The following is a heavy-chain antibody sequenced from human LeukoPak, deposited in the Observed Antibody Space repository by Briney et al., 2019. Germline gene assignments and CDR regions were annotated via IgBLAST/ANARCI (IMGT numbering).Heavy chain of an antibody. V-gene: IGHV3-48*04. CDR2: ISSRSRTI. D-gene: IGHD3-3*01. CDR1: GFIFSSYD. Sequence: PGGSLRLSCAASGFIFSSYDFNWVRQAPGKGLEWVSYISSRSRTIYYADSVKGRFTISRDNAQKSLYLQINSLRGDDTAVYYCAREASYYDFWSGYSFDYWGQGTLVTVSS. CDR3: AREASYYDFWSGYSFDY. J-gene: IGHJ4*02.